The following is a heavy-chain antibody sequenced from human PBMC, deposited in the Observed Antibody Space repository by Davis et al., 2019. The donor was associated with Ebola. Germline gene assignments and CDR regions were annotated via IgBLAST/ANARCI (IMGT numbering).Heavy chain of an antibody. CDR2: IVVGSGNT. CDR1: GFTFTSSS. D-gene: IGHD2-2*01. J-gene: IGHJ6*03. CDR3: ARDRDIVVVPAQKVGPYYYMDV. V-gene: IGHV1-58*01. Sequence: SVKVSCKASGFTFTSSSVQWVRQARGQRLEWIGWIVVGSGNTNYAQKFQGRVTITADESTSTAYMELSSLRSEDTAVYYCARDRDIVVVPAQKVGPYYYMDVWGKGTTVPVSS.